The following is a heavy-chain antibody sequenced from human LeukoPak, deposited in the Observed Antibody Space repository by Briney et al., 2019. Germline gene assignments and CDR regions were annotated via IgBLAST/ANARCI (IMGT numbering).Heavy chain of an antibody. CDR3: ARQTHHRSGYYIDY. V-gene: IGHV4-39*01. CDR2: IYYSGST. CDR1: GGSISRSSYS. J-gene: IGHJ4*02. D-gene: IGHD3-22*01. Sequence: SETLSLTCTVSGGSISRSSYSWGWVRQPPGKGLEWVGNIYYSGSTWYNPSLKSRVTISVDTSKNQFSLKLSSVTAADTAVYYCARQTHHRSGYYIDYWGQGTLGTVSA.